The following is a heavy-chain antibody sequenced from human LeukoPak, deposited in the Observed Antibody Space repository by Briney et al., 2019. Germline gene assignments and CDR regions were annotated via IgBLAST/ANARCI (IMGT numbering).Heavy chain of an antibody. J-gene: IGHJ4*02. D-gene: IGHD6-13*01. CDR3: ARLSVGTFDY. V-gene: IGHV4-39*01. Sequence: SETLSLTCTVSSGSISSSNYYRGWIRQPPGKGLEWIGNIYYSGSTYYNPSLKSRVTISVDTSKNQFSLKLTSVTAADTAVYYCARLSVGTFDYWGQGTLVTVSS. CDR2: IYYSGST. CDR1: SGSISSSNYY.